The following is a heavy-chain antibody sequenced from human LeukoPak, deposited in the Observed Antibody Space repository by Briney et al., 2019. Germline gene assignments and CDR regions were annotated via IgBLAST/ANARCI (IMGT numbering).Heavy chain of an antibody. V-gene: IGHV3-7*01. CDR2: IKQDGSEK. CDR1: GFTFSSYW. CDR3: ASWAFWGGYLYYMDV. Sequence: PGGSLRLSCAASGFTFSSYWMSWVRQAPGKGLEWVANIKQDGSEKYYVDSVKGRFTISRDNAKNSLYLQMNSLRAEDTAVYYCASWAFWGGYLYYMDVWGKGTTVTVSS. D-gene: IGHD3-3*01. J-gene: IGHJ6*03.